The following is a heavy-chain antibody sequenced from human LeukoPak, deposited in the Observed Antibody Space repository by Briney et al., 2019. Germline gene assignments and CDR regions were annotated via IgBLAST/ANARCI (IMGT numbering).Heavy chain of an antibody. V-gene: IGHV1-2*02. D-gene: IGHD3-10*01. CDR2: INPNSGGT. J-gene: IGHJ4*02. Sequence: ASVKVSCKVSGYTLTELSMHWVRQAPGQGLEWMGWINPNSGGTNYAQKFQGRVTMTRDTSISTAYMELSRLRSDDTAVYYCARDRHLLTLWFGDQAFDYWGQGTLVTVSS. CDR1: GYTLTELS. CDR3: ARDRHLLTLWFGDQAFDY.